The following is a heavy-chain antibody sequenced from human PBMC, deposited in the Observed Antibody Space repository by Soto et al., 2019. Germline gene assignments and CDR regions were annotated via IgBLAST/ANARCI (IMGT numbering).Heavy chain of an antibody. CDR3: ARDFCSSTSCYGPYYGMDV. J-gene: IGHJ6*02. V-gene: IGHV3-11*06. CDR1: GFTFSDYY. D-gene: IGHD2-2*01. CDR2: ISSSSSYT. Sequence: PGGSLRLSCAASGFTFSDYYMSWIRQAPGKGLEWVSYISSSSSYTNYADSVKGRFTISRDNAKNSLYLQMNSLRAEDTAVYYCARDFCSSTSCYGPYYGMDVWGQGTTVTVS.